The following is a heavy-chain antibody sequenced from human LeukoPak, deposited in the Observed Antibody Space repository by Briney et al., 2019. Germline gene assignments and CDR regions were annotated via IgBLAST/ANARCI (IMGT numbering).Heavy chain of an antibody. Sequence: SGTLSLTCAVSGGSIRSSNWWSWVRQPPGKGLEWIGDIYHSGTTNYNPSLKSRVTISVDKSKNQFSLKLSSATAADTAVYYCARFASTRSFDYWGRGTLVTVSS. V-gene: IGHV4-4*02. CDR1: GGSIRSSNW. CDR2: IYHSGTT. D-gene: IGHD2-2*01. CDR3: ARFASTRSFDY. J-gene: IGHJ4*02.